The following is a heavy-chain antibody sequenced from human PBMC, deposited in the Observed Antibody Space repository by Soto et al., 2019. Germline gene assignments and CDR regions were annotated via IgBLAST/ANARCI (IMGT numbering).Heavy chain of an antibody. Sequence: QVQLVQSGAEVKKPGSSVKVSCKASGGTFKNFNFNWVRQAPGQGLEWMGGIIPMFGTADYAQRFQGRVTITADDSTSTAYMELSSLRSEDTAVYYCARDETGDSYYYYYGMDVWGQGTKVTVSS. CDR3: ARDETGDSYYYYYGMDV. D-gene: IGHD7-27*01. V-gene: IGHV1-69*01. J-gene: IGHJ6*02. CDR1: GGTFKNFN. CDR2: IIPMFGTA.